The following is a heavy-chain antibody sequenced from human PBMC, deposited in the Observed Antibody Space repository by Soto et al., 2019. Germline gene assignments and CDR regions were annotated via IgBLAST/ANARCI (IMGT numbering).Heavy chain of an antibody. CDR3: ARGPPNSRWLRKPRSLDY. CDR2: INHSGST. CDR1: GGSFSGYY. V-gene: IGHV4-34*01. J-gene: IGHJ4*02. D-gene: IGHD5-12*01. Sequence: SETLSLTCAVYGGSFSGYYWSWIRQPPGKGLEWIGEINHSGSTNYNPSLKSRVTISVDTSKNQFSLKLSSVTAADTAVYYCARGPPNSRWLRKPRSLDYWGQGTLVTVSS.